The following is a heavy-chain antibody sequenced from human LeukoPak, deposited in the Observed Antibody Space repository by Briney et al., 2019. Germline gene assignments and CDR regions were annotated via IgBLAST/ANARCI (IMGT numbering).Heavy chain of an antibody. CDR2: IHTDGST. CDR1: GFTVSGHH. V-gene: IGHV3-66*01. D-gene: IGHD4-23*01. CDR3: ARDRPYGGKGDFDY. J-gene: IGHJ4*02. Sequence: GGSLRLSCAASGFTVSGHHMNWVRQAPGKGLDWVSVIHTDGSTYYADSVRGRFTISRDNSKNTLFLQMNTLRAEDTAVYYCARDRPYGGKGDFDYWGQGTLVTVSS.